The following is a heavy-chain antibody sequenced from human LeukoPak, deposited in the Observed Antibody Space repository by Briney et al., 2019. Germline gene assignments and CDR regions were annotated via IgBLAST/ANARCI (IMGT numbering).Heavy chain of an antibody. Sequence: GGSLRLPCAASGFTFSSYAMSWVRQAPGKGLEWVSAISGSGGSTYYADSVKGRFTISRDNSKNTLYLQMNSLRAEDTAVYYCAKPGARGYVFDYWGQGTLVTVSS. J-gene: IGHJ4*02. CDR2: ISGSGGST. CDR3: AKPGARGYVFDY. D-gene: IGHD5-12*01. CDR1: GFTFSSYA. V-gene: IGHV3-23*01.